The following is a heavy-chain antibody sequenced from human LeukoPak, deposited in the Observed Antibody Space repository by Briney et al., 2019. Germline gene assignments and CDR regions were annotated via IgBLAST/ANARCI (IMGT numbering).Heavy chain of an antibody. D-gene: IGHD5-18*01. CDR2: ISYDGSNK. J-gene: IGHJ4*02. V-gene: IGHV3-30-3*01. CDR3: ARDRYGLDY. Sequence: GGSLRLSCAASRFTFSSYAMHWVRQAPGKGLEWVAVISYDGSNKYYADSVKGRFTISRDNSKNTLYPQMNSLRAEDTAVYYCARDRYGLDYWGQGTLVTVSS. CDR1: RFTFSSYA.